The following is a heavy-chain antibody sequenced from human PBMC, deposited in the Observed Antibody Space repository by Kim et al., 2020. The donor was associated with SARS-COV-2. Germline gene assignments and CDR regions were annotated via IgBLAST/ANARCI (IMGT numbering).Heavy chain of an antibody. V-gene: IGHV1-24*01. D-gene: IGHD1-26*01. CDR3: ATAVGATYTIHFDY. CDR1: GYTLTELS. J-gene: IGHJ4*02. Sequence: ASVKVSCKVSGYTLTELSMHWVRQAPGKGLEWMGGFDPEDGETIYAQKFQGRVTMTEDTSTDTAYMELSSLRSEDTAVYYCATAVGATYTIHFDYWGQGTLVTVSS. CDR2: FDPEDGET.